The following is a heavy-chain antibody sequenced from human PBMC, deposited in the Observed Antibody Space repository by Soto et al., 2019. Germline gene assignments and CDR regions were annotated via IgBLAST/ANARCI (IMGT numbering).Heavy chain of an antibody. J-gene: IGHJ5*02. CDR1: GGSISSGDYY. CDR2: TYYSGST. D-gene: IGHD3-3*01. V-gene: IGHV4-30-4*01. CDR3: ARDQGNLETSFDP. Sequence: SETLSLTCTVSGGSISSGDYYWSWIRQPPGKGLEWIGYTYYSGSTYCNPPLKSRVTISVDTSKNQFSLKLSSVTAADTAVYYCARDQGNLETSFDPWGQGTLLTVSS.